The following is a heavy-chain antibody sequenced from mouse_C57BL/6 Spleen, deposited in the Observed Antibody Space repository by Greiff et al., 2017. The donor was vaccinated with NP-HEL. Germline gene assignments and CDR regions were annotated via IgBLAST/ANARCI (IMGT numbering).Heavy chain of an antibody. D-gene: IGHD2-5*01. Sequence: QVQLQQPGAELVRPGTSVKLSCKASGYTFTSYWMHWVKQRPGQGLEWIGVIDPSDSYTNYNQKFKGKATLTVDTSSSTAYMQLSSLTSEDSAVYYCARPTIVTNYFDYWGQGTTLTVSS. J-gene: IGHJ2*01. CDR3: ARPTIVTNYFDY. CDR2: IDPSDSYT. CDR1: GYTFTSYW. V-gene: IGHV1-59*01.